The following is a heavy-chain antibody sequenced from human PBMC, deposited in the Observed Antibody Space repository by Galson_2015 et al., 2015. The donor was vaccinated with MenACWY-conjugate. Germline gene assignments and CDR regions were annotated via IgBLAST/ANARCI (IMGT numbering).Heavy chain of an antibody. D-gene: IGHD1-26*01. Sequence: SLRLSCAASGFTFSSYWMSWVRQAPGKGLEWVANIKEDGSEKYYADSVKGRFTISRDNAKNSLYLQMNSLRAEDTAVYYCAREIVGATTFDYWAQGTLVTVSS. CDR2: IKEDGSEK. CDR3: AREIVGATTFDY. CDR1: GFTFSSYW. J-gene: IGHJ4*02. V-gene: IGHV3-7*03.